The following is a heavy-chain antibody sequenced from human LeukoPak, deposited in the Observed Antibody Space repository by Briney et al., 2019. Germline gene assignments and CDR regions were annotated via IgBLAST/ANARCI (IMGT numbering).Heavy chain of an antibody. D-gene: IGHD5-18*01. CDR3: ARAPGYSYSFDY. CDR2: TSYDGTNK. J-gene: IGHJ4*02. V-gene: IGHV3-30-3*01. CDR1: GFTFRSYA. Sequence: GRSLRLSCVASGFTFRSYAMHWVRQATGKGLEWVAVTSYDGTNKHYADSVKGRFTISRDNSKNTLYLQINSLRDDDTAVYYCARAPGYSYSFDYWGQGILVTVSS.